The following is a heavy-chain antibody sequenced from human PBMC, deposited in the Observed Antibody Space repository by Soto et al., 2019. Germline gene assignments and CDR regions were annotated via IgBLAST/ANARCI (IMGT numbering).Heavy chain of an antibody. D-gene: IGHD6-19*01. J-gene: IGHJ6*02. CDR1: GGSISSGGYY. CDR3: ARVGSNDRVAVDYGMDV. Sequence: SETLSLTCTVSGGSISSGGYYWSCIRQRPGKGLEWIGYIYYSGSTYYNPSLKSRVTISVDTSKNQFSLKLNSVTPADTAVYYCARVGSNDRVAVDYGMDVWGQGTTVTVSS. V-gene: IGHV4-31*03. CDR2: IYYSGST.